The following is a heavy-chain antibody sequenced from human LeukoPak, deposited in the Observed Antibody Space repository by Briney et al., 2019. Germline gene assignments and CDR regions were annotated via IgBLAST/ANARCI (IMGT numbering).Heavy chain of an antibody. CDR1: GYTFNGFG. J-gene: IGHJ4*02. D-gene: IGHD3-9*01. CDR2: INPNSGGT. Sequence: ASVKVSCKASGYTFNGFGISWVRQAPGQGLEWMGWINPNSGGTNYAQKFQGRVTMTRDTSISTAYMELSRLRSDDTAVYYCAREGFDWLSYYFDYWGQGTLVTVSS. CDR3: AREGFDWLSYYFDY. V-gene: IGHV1-2*02.